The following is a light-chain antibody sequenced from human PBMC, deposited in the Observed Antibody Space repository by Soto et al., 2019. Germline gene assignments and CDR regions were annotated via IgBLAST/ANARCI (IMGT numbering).Light chain of an antibody. V-gene: IGLV4-69*01. CDR3: QTWGTGVV. Sequence: QPVLTQSPSASASLGASVKLTCTLSSGHSSYAIAWHQQQPEKGPRYLMKLNSDGSHSKGDGIPDRFSCSSSGAERYLTISSLQSEDEADYYCQTWGTGVVFGGGTKLTVL. CDR1: SGHSSYA. J-gene: IGLJ2*01. CDR2: LNSDGSH.